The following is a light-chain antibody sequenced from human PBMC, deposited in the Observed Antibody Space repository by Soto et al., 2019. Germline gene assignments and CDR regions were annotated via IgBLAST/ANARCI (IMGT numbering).Light chain of an antibody. Sequence: QPVLTQPPSASETPGQTVSISCSGSNSNIASNTVNWYQHLPGTAPKLLIYYNNQRPSGVPDRFSGSKSGTSASLAISGLQSEDESDYYCAAWDDTLKRYFFGTGTKLTVL. J-gene: IGLJ1*01. CDR1: NSNIASNT. V-gene: IGLV1-44*01. CDR2: YNN. CDR3: AAWDDTLKRYF.